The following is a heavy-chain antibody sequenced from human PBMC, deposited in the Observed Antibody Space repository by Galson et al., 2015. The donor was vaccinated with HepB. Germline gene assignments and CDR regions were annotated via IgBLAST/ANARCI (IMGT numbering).Heavy chain of an antibody. D-gene: IGHD4-17*01. CDR3: AGDNRDYGDYEDYYYGMDV. CDR1: GYTFTSYY. J-gene: IGHJ6*02. Sequence: SVKVSCKASGYTFTSYYMHWVRQAPGQGLEWMGIINPSGGSTSYAQKFQGRVTMTRDTSTSTVYMELSSLRSEDTAVYYCAGDNRDYGDYEDYYYGMDVWGQGTTVTVSS. V-gene: IGHV1-46*01. CDR2: INPSGGST.